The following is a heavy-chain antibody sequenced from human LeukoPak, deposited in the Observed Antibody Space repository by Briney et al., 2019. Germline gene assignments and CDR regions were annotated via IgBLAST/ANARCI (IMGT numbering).Heavy chain of an antibody. CDR1: GFTFSDYW. Sequence: PGGSLRLSCAASGFTFSDYWMHWVRQAPGKGLECVSAISGSGGSTYYADSVKGRFTISRDNSKNTLYLQMNSLRADDTAVYYCARVGRVAAALSYYYYYYMDVWGKGTTVTVSS. V-gene: IGHV3-23*01. CDR3: ARVGRVAAALSYYYYYYMDV. D-gene: IGHD6-13*01. J-gene: IGHJ6*03. CDR2: ISGSGGST.